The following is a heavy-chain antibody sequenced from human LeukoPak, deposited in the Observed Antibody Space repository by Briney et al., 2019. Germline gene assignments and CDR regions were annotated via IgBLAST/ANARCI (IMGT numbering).Heavy chain of an antibody. CDR2: VHYSGTT. J-gene: IGHJ1*01. CDR3: ARLITTAAPEQYFQP. D-gene: IGHD3-10*01. Sequence: PSETLSLTCSVSGGSISGSPYFWGWIRQPPGKGLEWIATVHYSGTTSYTPSLKSRVTISVDTSKNEFSLSLTSVTAADTAVYYCARLITTAAPEQYFQPWGQGSLVTVSS. CDR1: GGSISGSPYF. V-gene: IGHV4-39*01.